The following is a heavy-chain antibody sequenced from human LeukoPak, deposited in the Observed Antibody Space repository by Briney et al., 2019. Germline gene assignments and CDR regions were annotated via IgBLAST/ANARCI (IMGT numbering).Heavy chain of an antibody. V-gene: IGHV4-34*01. Sequence: KASETLSLTCAVYGGSFSGYYWSWIRKPPGQGLEWIGEINHSGSTNYNPSLKSRVTISVDTSKNQFSLKLSSVTAADTAVYYCARARGGGSRWFDPWGQGTLVTVSP. D-gene: IGHD3-16*01. CDR3: ARARGGGSRWFDP. J-gene: IGHJ5*02. CDR1: GGSFSGYY. CDR2: INHSGST.